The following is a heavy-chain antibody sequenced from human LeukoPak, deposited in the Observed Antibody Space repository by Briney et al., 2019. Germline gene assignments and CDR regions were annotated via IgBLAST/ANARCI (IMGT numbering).Heavy chain of an antibody. V-gene: IGHV3-23*01. Sequence: GGSLRLSCAASGFTFSTYVMSWVRQAPGKGLGWVSAISGSGGSTYYADSVKGRFTISRDNSKNTLYLQMNSLGADDTAVYYCGKGNWTYFDYWGQGTLVTVSS. CDR3: GKGNWTYFDY. CDR2: ISGSGGST. D-gene: IGHD1-1*01. CDR1: GFTFSTYV. J-gene: IGHJ4*02.